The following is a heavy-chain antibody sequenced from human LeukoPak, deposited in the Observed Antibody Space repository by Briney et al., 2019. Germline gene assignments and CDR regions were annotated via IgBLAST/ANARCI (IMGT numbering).Heavy chain of an antibody. CDR1: GYTFSGYY. V-gene: IGHV1-2*02. CDR2: INPNSGGT. D-gene: IGHD6-13*01. J-gene: IGHJ6*03. Sequence: ASVKVSCKASGYTFSGYYIHWVRQAPGQGLEWMGWINPNSGGTNYAQRFQGRVTMTRDTSISTAYMDLSRLRPDDTAVYYCARGYSSSWYNYYYYMDVWGKGTTVTVSS. CDR3: ARGYSSSWYNYYYYMDV.